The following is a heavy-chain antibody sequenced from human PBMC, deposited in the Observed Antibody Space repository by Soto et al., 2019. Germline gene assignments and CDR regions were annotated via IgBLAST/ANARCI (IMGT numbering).Heavy chain of an antibody. Sequence: SETLSLTCTVSGGSISSYYWSWIRQPPGKGLEWIGYIYYSGSTNYNPSLKSRVTISVDTSKNQFSLKLSSVTAADTAVYYCARTSKRDGYKGPFDPWGQGTLVTVSS. CDR2: IYYSGST. CDR1: GGSISSYY. D-gene: IGHD5-12*01. J-gene: IGHJ5*02. V-gene: IGHV4-59*01. CDR3: ARTSKRDGYKGPFDP.